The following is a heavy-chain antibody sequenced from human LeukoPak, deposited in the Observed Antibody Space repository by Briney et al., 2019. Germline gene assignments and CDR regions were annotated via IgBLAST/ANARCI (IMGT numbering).Heavy chain of an antibody. CDR1: GFTFSSYA. V-gene: IGHV3-30-3*01. CDR3: ARDRGYSGCDPPHFDY. D-gene: IGHD5-12*01. CDR2: ISYDGSNK. Sequence: GGSLRLSCAASGFTFSSYAMHWVRQAPGKGLEWVAVISYDGSNKYYADSVKGRFTISRDNSKNTLYLQMNSLRAEDTAVYYCARDRGYSGCDPPHFDYWGQGTLVTVSS. J-gene: IGHJ4*02.